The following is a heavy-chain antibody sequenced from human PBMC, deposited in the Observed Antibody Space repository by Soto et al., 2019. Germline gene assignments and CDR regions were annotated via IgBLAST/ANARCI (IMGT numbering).Heavy chain of an antibody. CDR2: IYPGDSDI. CDR3: ARHQASSGYTPNCFEY. Sequence: PGESLKISCKGSGYRFTNYWIGWVRQMPGKGLEWMGIIYPGDSDIRYSPSFQGHVTISADKSISTAYLQWSSLKASDTAMYYCARHQASSGYTPNCFEYWGQGTLVTVSS. J-gene: IGHJ4*02. CDR1: GYRFTNYW. V-gene: IGHV5-51*01. D-gene: IGHD3-22*01.